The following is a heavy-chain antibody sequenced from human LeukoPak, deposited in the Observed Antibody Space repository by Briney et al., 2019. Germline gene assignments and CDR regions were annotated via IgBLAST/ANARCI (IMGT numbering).Heavy chain of an antibody. CDR3: ASWWLRPGRHYYYYYGMDV. J-gene: IGHJ6*04. CDR1: GGTFSSYA. Sequence: SVKVSCKASGGTFSSYAISWVRQAPGQGLEWMGGIIPIFGTANYTQKFQGRVTITADESTSTAYMELSSLRSEDTAVYYCASWWLRPGRHYYYYYGMDVWGKGTTVTVSS. V-gene: IGHV1-69*13. D-gene: IGHD5-12*01. CDR2: IIPIFGTA.